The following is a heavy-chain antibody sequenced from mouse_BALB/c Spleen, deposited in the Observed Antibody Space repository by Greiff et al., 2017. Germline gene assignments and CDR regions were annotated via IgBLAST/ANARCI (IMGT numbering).Heavy chain of an antibody. CDR1: GYSITSDYA. J-gene: IGHJ3*01. CDR3: ARYGKGAWFAY. Sequence: EVQRVESGPGLVKPSQSLSLTCTVTGYSITSDYAWTWIRQFPGNKLEWMGYISYSGSTSYNPSLKSRISITRDTSKNQFFLQLNSVTTEDTATYYCARYGKGAWFAYWGQGTLVTVSA. D-gene: IGHD2-1*01. CDR2: ISYSGST. V-gene: IGHV3-2*02.